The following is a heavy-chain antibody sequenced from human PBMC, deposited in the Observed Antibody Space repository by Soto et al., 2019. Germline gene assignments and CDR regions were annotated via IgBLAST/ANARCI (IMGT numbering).Heavy chain of an antibody. CDR1: GGSISSSS. Sequence: ETLSLTCTVSGGSISSSSYYWGWIRQPPGKGLEWVSYISSSSSTIYYADSVKGRFTISRDNAKNSLYLQMNSLRAEDTAVYYCARDLVTTVTRDYWGQGTLVTVSS. CDR3: ARDLVTTVTRDY. CDR2: ISSSSSTI. J-gene: IGHJ4*02. V-gene: IGHV3-48*01. D-gene: IGHD4-17*01.